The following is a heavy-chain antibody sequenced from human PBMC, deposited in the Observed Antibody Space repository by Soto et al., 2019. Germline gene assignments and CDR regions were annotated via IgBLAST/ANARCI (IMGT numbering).Heavy chain of an antibody. J-gene: IGHJ5*02. CDR1: GGTISRYY. D-gene: IGHD3-10*01. Sequence: SETLSLTCTVSGGTISRYYWNWIRQPPGKGLEWIGYIYYSGSTNYNPSLKSRVTISVDTSKNQFSLKLSSVTAADTAVYYCARDPGSGSYYGWFDPWGQGTLVTVSS. CDR3: ARDPGSGSYYGWFDP. V-gene: IGHV4-59*01. CDR2: IYYSGST.